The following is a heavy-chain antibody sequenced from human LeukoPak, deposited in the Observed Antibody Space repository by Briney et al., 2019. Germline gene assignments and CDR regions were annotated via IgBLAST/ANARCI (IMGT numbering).Heavy chain of an antibody. CDR1: GGSIRSYY. D-gene: IGHD6-19*01. J-gene: IGHJ4*02. CDR2: IYYSGST. V-gene: IGHV4-59*01. CDR3: ARRYSSRWYGQWEY. Sequence: SETLSLTCTVTGGSIRSYYWSWVRQPPGKALEWIGYIYYSGSTNYNPSLKSRVTILVDTSKNQFSLKLSSVTAADTAVYYCARRYSSRWYGQWEYWGPGTLVTVSS.